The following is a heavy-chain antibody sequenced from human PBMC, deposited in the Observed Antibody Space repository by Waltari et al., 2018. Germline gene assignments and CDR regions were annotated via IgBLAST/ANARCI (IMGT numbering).Heavy chain of an antibody. CDR1: GFTVSSNY. CDR3: AREIYGSGSYYLPPYWYFDL. CDR2: IYSGGST. J-gene: IGHJ2*01. D-gene: IGHD3-10*01. V-gene: IGHV3-53*01. Sequence: EVQLVESGGGLIQPGGSLRLSCAASGFTVSSNYMSWVRQAPGKGLEWVSVIYSGGSTYYADSVKGRFTISRDNSKNTLYLQMNSLRAEDTAVYYCAREIYGSGSYYLPPYWYFDLWGRGTLVTVSS.